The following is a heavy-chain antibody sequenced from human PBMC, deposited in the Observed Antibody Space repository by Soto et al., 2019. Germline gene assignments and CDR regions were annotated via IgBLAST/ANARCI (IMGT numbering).Heavy chain of an antibody. Sequence: SETLSLTCTVSGDSINSGGHSWSWIRQPPGEDLELIGYIYQTGTTHYNPSLISRVSISADRSKSQFSLQLTSVTAADTAVYYCASAVFCTDGFRFTNWRDXWGQGILLTVSX. CDR2: IYQTGTT. V-gene: IGHV4-30-2*01. D-gene: IGHD2-8*01. CDR1: GDSINSGGHS. CDR3: ASAVFCTDGFRFTNWRDX. J-gene: IGHJ5*02.